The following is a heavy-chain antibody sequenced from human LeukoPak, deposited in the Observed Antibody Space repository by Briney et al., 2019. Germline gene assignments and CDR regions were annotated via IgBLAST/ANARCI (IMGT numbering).Heavy chain of an antibody. J-gene: IGHJ2*01. Sequence: PSETLSLTCAVYGGSFSGYYWSWLRQPPGKGLEWIGEINHSGSTNYNPSLKSRVTISVDTSKNQFSLKLSSVTAADTAVYYCARDAMGPLAGYYYVWYFDLWGRGTLVTVSS. V-gene: IGHV4-34*01. CDR2: INHSGST. D-gene: IGHD3-22*01. CDR3: ARDAMGPLAGYYYVWYFDL. CDR1: GGSFSGYY.